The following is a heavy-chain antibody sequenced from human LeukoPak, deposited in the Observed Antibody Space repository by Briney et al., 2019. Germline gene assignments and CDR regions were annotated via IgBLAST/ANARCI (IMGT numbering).Heavy chain of an antibody. J-gene: IGHJ3*02. CDR1: GFTFSTYA. D-gene: IGHD3-16*01. V-gene: IGHV3-23*01. Sequence: GGSLRLSCAASGFTFSTYAMSWVRQAPGKGLEWVSGISGSGVGRYYADSVKGRFTISRDNSKNTLYLQMNSLRAEDTAVYYCAKDGFVGDAFDIWGQGTMVTVSS. CDR2: ISGSGVGR. CDR3: AKDGFVGDAFDI.